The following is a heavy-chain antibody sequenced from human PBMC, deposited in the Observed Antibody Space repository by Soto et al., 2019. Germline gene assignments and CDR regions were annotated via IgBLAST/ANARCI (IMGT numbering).Heavy chain of an antibody. J-gene: IGHJ6*02. CDR3: ARDKVRGVIIRYYYYGMDV. CDR1: GFTFSDYY. D-gene: IGHD3-10*01. CDR2: ISSSGSTI. V-gene: IGHV3-11*01. Sequence: GGSLRLSCAASGFTFSDYYMSWIRQAPGKGLEWVSYISSSGSTIYYADSVKGRFTISRDNAKNSLYLQMNSLRAEDTAVYYCARDKVRGVIIRYYYYGMDVCGQGPTVTVSS.